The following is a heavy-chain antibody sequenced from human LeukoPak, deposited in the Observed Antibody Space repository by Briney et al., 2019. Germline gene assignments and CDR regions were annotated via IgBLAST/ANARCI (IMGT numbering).Heavy chain of an antibody. J-gene: IGHJ4*02. CDR2: FDPEDGET. V-gene: IGHV1-24*01. CDR3: ATYYYGSGSYFTTFDY. D-gene: IGHD3-10*01. CDR1: GYTLTELS. Sequence: ASVKVSCKVSGYTLTELSMHWVRQAPGKGLEWMGGFDPEDGETIYAQKFQGRVTMTEDTSTDTAYMELSSLRSEDTAVYYHATYYYGSGSYFTTFDYWGQGTLVTVSS.